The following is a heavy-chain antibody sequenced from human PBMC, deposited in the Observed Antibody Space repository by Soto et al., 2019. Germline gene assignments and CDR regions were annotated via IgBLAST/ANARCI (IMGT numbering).Heavy chain of an antibody. Sequence: QITLKASGPTLVKPTQTLTLTCTFSGFSLSTGGVGVGWIRQPPGKAPEWLALIYWNDDKRYSPSLNSRLTITKDTSKNQVVLTMSNMDPVNTATYYCRGYNVLTGYHGYGMDVWGQGTTVTVSS. CDR3: RGYNVLTGYHGYGMDV. V-gene: IGHV2-5*01. CDR2: IYWNDDK. CDR1: GFSLSTGGVG. D-gene: IGHD3-9*01. J-gene: IGHJ6*02.